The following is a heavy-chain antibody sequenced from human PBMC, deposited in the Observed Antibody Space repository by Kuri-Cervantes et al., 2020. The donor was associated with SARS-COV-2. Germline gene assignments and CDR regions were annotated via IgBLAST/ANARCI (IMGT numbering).Heavy chain of an antibody. V-gene: IGHV6-1*01. J-gene: IGHJ6*02. CDR2: TYYRSKWYN. Sequence: SCAISGDSVSSNTAAWNWIRQSPSRGLEWLGRTYYRSKWYNDYAVSVKSRITIYPDTSKNQFSLHLNSVTPEDTAVYYCARVHPGPEFYYGMDVWGQGTTVTVSS. CDR3: ARVHPGPEFYYGMDV. D-gene: IGHD3-10*01. CDR1: GDSVSSNTAA.